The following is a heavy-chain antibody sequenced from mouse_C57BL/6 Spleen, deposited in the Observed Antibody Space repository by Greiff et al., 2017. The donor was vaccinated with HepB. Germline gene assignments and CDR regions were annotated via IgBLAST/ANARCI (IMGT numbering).Heavy chain of an antibody. J-gene: IGHJ3*01. D-gene: IGHD2-4*01. CDR1: GYTFTSYG. CDR2: IYPRSGNT. Sequence: QVQLKESGAELARPGASVKLSCKASGYTFTSYGISWVKQRTGQGLEWIGEIYPRSGNTYYNEKFKGKATLTADKSSSTAYMELRSLTYEDSAVYFCARRDDYDTQYWGQGTLVTVSA. CDR3: ARRDDYDTQY. V-gene: IGHV1-81*01.